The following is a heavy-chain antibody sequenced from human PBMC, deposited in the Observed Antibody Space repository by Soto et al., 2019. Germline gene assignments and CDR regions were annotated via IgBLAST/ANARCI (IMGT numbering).Heavy chain of an antibody. Sequence: SETLSLTCTVSGGSISSSSYYWGWIRQPPGKGLEWIGSIYYSGSTYYNPSLKSRVTISVDTSKNQFSLQLNSVTPEDTAVYYCARYLDGNAFDIWGQGTMVTVSS. CDR1: GGSISSSSYY. D-gene: IGHD3-9*01. CDR3: ARYLDGNAFDI. CDR2: IYYSGST. V-gene: IGHV4-39*01. J-gene: IGHJ3*02.